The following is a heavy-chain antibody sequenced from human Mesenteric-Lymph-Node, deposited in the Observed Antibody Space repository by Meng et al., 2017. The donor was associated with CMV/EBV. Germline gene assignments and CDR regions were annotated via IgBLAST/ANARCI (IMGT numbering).Heavy chain of an antibody. CDR2: INHSGST. CDR3: ASDSGSYYLDAFDI. D-gene: IGHD1-26*01. Sequence: GGSCSGYYWSWIRQPPGKGLEWIGEINHSGSTNYNPSLKSRVTISVDTSKNQFSLKLSSVTAADTAVYYCASDSGSYYLDAFDIWGQGTMVTVSS. J-gene: IGHJ3*02. CDR1: GGSCSGYY. V-gene: IGHV4-34*01.